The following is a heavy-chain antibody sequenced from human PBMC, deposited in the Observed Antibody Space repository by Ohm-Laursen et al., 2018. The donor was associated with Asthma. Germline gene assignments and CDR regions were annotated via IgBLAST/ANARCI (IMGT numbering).Heavy chain of an antibody. CDR2: IKPDGSQT. J-gene: IGHJ4*02. V-gene: IGHV3-7*01. CDR3: ATLSWYASQY. Sequence: SLRLSCAASGFTFSGSCMIWVRQAPGKGLQWLAFIKPDGSQTYYADSLEGRFSISRDNSKNSLYLQMSSLRGEDTALYYCATLSWYASQYWGQGTLDTVSS. CDR1: GFTFSGSC. D-gene: IGHD2-2*01.